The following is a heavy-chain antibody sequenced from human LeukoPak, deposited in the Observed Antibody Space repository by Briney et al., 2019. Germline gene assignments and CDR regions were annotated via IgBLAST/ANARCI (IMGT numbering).Heavy chain of an antibody. J-gene: IGHJ5*02. CDR1: GFTFTSYA. D-gene: IGHD3-10*01. CDR3: AKNGEVLSWFDP. CDR2: ISGSGGST. Sequence: GGSLRLSCAASGFTFTSYAMSWVRQAPGKGLEWVSTISGSGGSTYYADSVKGRFTISRDNSKNTPYLQMNSLRAEDTAVYSCAKNGEVLSWFDPWGQGTLVTVSS. V-gene: IGHV3-23*01.